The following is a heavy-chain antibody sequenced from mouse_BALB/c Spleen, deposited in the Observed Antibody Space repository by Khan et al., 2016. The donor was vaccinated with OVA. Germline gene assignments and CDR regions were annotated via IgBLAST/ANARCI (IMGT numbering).Heavy chain of an antibody. J-gene: IGHJ4*01. V-gene: IGHV1S41*01. CDR3: ARSNYYSNSLYAMDY. CDR2: VAPGIGSI. D-gene: IGHD1-1*01. CDR1: GYTFTSYW. Sequence: DLVKPGASVKLSCKASGYTFTSYWINWIKERPGQGLEWIGRVAPGIGSISYNEMFKAKAPRTIDTSSSTAYIQLSSRSSGDSAVYVCARSNYYSNSLYAMDYWGQGTTVTVSS.